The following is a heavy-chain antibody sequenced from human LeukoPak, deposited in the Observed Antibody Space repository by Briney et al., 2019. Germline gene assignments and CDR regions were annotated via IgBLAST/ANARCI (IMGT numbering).Heavy chain of an antibody. J-gene: IGHJ6*03. CDR3: AKRDAAGAGSGYYYMDV. CDR1: GFTFSSYA. CDR2: IRYDGSDK. Sequence: QSGGSLRLSCAASGFTFSSYAMHWVRQAPGKGLEWVAFIRYDGSDKYYGDSVKGRFTISRDNSKNTLNLQMNSLRAEDTAVYYCAKRDAAGAGSGYYYMDVWGKGTTVTVSS. V-gene: IGHV3-30*02. D-gene: IGHD6-13*01.